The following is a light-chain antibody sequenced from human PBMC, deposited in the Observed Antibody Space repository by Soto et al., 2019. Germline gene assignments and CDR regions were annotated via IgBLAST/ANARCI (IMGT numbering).Light chain of an antibody. CDR3: SSYTTSGTRV. CDR2: EVS. V-gene: IGLV2-14*01. CDR1: TSDVGGYSF. J-gene: IGLJ1*01. Sequence: QSVLTQPASVSGSPGQSITISCTGTTSDVGGYSFVSWYQLHPGKAPKLMIYEVSNRPSGVSSRFSGSKSGNTASLTISGLQAEDESDYYCSSYTTSGTRVFGTGTKVTVL.